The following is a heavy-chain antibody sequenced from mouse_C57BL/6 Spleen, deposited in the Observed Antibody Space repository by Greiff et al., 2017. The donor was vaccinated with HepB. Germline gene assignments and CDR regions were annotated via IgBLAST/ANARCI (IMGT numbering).Heavy chain of an antibody. CDR1: GYTFTEYT. D-gene: IGHD6-1*01. J-gene: IGHJ3*01. Sequence: VKVVESGAELVKPGASVKLSCKASGYTFTEYTIHWVKQRSGQGLEWIGWFYPGSGSIKYNEKFKDKATLTADKSSSTVYMELSRLTSEDSAVYFCARHEDDATGFAYWGQGTLVTVSA. CDR2: FYPGSGSI. CDR3: ARHEDDATGFAY. V-gene: IGHV1-62-2*01.